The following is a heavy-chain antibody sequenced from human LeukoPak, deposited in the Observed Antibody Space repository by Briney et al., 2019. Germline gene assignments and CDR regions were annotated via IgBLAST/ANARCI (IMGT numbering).Heavy chain of an antibody. CDR3: ARDSPGYGGYSY. CDR1: GFTFSRYW. CDR2: IKEDGSAK. Sequence: PGGSLRLSCTASGFTFSRYWMTWVRQAPGKGLEWVANIKEDGSAKYYVDSMKGRFTISRDNAKNSLYLQIKSLRAEDTAVYYCARDSPGYGGYSYWGQGTLVTGSS. D-gene: IGHD5-12*01. J-gene: IGHJ4*02. V-gene: IGHV3-7*04.